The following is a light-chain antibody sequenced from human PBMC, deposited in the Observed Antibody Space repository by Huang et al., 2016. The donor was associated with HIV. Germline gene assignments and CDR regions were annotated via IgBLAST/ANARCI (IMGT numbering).Light chain of an antibody. Sequence: EIVLTQSPDTLSLSPGETATLSCRASQTLDYNYLAWFQQHPGQPPRLLLYSASSRTTDVPERFTGSGSGTDFALTITGLEPEDCAVYFCQQYGNSPYTFGQGTRLDIK. J-gene: IGKJ2*01. CDR2: SAS. CDR1: QTLDYNY. V-gene: IGKV3-20*01. CDR3: QQYGNSPYT.